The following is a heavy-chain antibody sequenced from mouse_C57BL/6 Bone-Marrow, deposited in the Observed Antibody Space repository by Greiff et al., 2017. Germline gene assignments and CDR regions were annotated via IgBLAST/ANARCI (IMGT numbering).Heavy chain of an antibody. Sequence: QVQLQQPGAELVMPGASVKLSCKASGYTFTSYWMHWVKQRPGQGLEWIGEIDPSDSYTNYNQKFKGKATLTVDTSSSTAYMQLSSLTSEDSAVYYWARTAYDGNYLAGFAYWGQGTLVTVSA. J-gene: IGHJ3*01. D-gene: IGHD2-1*01. CDR3: ARTAYDGNYLAGFAY. V-gene: IGHV1-69*01. CDR2: IDPSDSYT. CDR1: GYTFTSYW.